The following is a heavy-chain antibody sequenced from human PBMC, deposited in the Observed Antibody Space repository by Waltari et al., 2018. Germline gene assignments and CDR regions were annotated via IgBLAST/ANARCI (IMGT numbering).Heavy chain of an antibody. D-gene: IGHD1-20*01. Sequence: QVQLQESGPGLVKTSETLSLTCTVSGGSISSSYWTWIRQPPGKGLEWIGYIYYSGSTNYNPSLKSRVTISVDTSKTQFSLKLSSVTAADTAVYYCARVGVTGRFDPWGQGTLVTVSS. CDR1: GGSISSSY. V-gene: IGHV4-59*01. J-gene: IGHJ5*02. CDR2: IYYSGST. CDR3: ARVGVTGRFDP.